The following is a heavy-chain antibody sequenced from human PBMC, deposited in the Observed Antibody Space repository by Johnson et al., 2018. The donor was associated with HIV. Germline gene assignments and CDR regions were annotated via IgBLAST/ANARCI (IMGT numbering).Heavy chain of an antibody. Sequence: VQLVESGGGLVQPGGSLRLSCAASGFTFSSYAMSWVRQAPGKGLEWVSAISSNGGSTYSANSVKGRFTISRDNSKNTLYLQMNSLRAEDTAVYYCARGRKTVTTVRPSAFDIWGQGTVVTVSS. CDR1: GFTFSSYA. CDR2: ISSNGGST. J-gene: IGHJ3*02. V-gene: IGHV3-23*04. D-gene: IGHD4-17*01. CDR3: ARGRKTVTTVRPSAFDI.